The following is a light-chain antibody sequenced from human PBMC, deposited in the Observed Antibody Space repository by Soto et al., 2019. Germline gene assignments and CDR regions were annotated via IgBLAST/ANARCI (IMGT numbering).Light chain of an antibody. CDR1: SSDVGNDNF. V-gene: IGLV2-14*01. Sequence: QSALTQPASVSGSPGQSITISCTGTSSDVGNDNFVSWYQHHPGKAPKLIIYEVSYRPSGVSHRFSGSKSGNTASLTISGLQSEDEADYYCSSYTTTNTLFFVFGHGTKVTVL. CDR3: SSYTTTNTLFFV. J-gene: IGLJ1*01. CDR2: EVS.